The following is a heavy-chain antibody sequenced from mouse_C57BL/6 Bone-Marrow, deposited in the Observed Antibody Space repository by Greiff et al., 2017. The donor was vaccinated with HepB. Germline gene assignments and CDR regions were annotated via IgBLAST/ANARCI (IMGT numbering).Heavy chain of an antibody. CDR3: TTGWLDAY. CDR1: GFNIKDDY. Sequence: VQLQLSGAELVRPGASVKLSCTASGFNIKDDYMHWVKERLDQRLEWIGWIDPENGDTEYSSKFQGKVTITADTFSNTAYLQLSSLTSEYTAVYYCTTGWLDAYWGQGTLVTVSA. V-gene: IGHV14-4*01. D-gene: IGHD2-3*01. J-gene: IGHJ3*01. CDR2: IDPENGDT.